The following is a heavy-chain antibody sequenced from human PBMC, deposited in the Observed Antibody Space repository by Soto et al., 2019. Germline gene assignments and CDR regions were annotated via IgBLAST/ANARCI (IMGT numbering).Heavy chain of an antibody. D-gene: IGHD6-13*01. Sequence: GGSLRLSCAASGFTFDDYAMHWVRQAPGKGLEWVSLISWDGGSTYYADSVKGRFTISRDNSKNSLYLQMNSLRAEDTALYYCAKDLSRGSSWYAFDIWGQGTMVTVSS. J-gene: IGHJ3*02. V-gene: IGHV3-43D*03. CDR2: ISWDGGST. CDR3: AKDLSRGSSWYAFDI. CDR1: GFTFDDYA.